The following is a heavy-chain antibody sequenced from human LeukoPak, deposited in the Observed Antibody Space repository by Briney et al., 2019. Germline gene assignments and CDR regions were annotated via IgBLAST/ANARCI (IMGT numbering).Heavy chain of an antibody. CDR2: TSSSTNTI. CDR1: GFTFSSYS. Sequence: GGSLRLSCAASGFTFSSYSMNWVRQAPGKGLEWVSYTSSSTNTIYYADSVKGRFTISRDNAKNSLYLQMNSLRAEDTAVYYCARESRQWLVLGGVDYWGQGTLVTVSS. D-gene: IGHD6-19*01. J-gene: IGHJ4*02. CDR3: ARESRQWLVLGGVDY. V-gene: IGHV3-48*04.